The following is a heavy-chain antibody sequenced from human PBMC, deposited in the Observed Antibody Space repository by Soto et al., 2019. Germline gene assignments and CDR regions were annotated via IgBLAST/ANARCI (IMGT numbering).Heavy chain of an antibody. V-gene: IGHV1-18*01. Sequence: GASVKVSCKATGYSFTTYGISWVRQAPGQGLEWMGWISGYNGDTNNAQKFQDRVTMTIDRSTTTAYLELRSLTSDDTAVYYCARMDSNSFRFANYYYGMAVWGQGTTVTVSS. J-gene: IGHJ6*02. D-gene: IGHD6-6*01. CDR3: ARMDSNSFRFANYYYGMAV. CDR2: ISGYNGDT. CDR1: GYSFTTYG.